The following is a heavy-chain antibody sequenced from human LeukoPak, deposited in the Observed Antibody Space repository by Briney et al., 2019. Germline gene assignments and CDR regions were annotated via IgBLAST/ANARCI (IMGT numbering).Heavy chain of an antibody. D-gene: IGHD3-22*01. CDR3: AREGYDSSGYPADKYFQH. CDR1: GGSISSSSYY. CDR2: IYYSGST. Sequence: SETLSLTCTVSGGSISSSSYYWGWIRQPPGKGLEWIGSIYYSGSTNYNPSLKSRVTISVDTSKNQFSLKLSSVTAADTAVYYCAREGYDSSGYPADKYFQHWGQGTLVTVSS. J-gene: IGHJ1*01. V-gene: IGHV4-39*07.